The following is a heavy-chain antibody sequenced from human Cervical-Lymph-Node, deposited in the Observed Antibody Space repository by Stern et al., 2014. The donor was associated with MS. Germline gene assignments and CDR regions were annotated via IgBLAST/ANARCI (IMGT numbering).Heavy chain of an antibody. CDR1: GYTLTSYA. J-gene: IGHJ4*02. CDR2: INTNTGNP. D-gene: IGHD6-6*01. Sequence: QVQLEQSGSELQKPAASVKVSCKASGYTLTSYAMNWVRQAPGHGLEWMVWINTNTGNPTYAQGFTGRFVFSLDTSVSTAYLQISSLKAEDTAVYYWARDLEAALDYWGQGTLVTVSS. V-gene: IGHV7-4-1*02. CDR3: ARDLEAALDY.